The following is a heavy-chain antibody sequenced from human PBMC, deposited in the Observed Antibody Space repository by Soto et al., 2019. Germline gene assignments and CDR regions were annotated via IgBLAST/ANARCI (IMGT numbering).Heavy chain of an antibody. D-gene: IGHD2-15*01. CDR3: ASANCRGGSCSESAEYCQP. CDR2: NIPIFGTA. V-gene: IGHV1-69*12. Sequence: QVQLVQSGAEVKKPGSSVKVSCKASGGTFSSYAISWVRQAPGQGLEWLGGNIPIFGTANYAQQFQGRVTITADDSTSTGYTELRRFSSEDTAVYYVASANCRGGSCSESAEYCQPLGQGTMVTGSS. J-gene: IGHJ1*01. CDR1: GGTFSSYA.